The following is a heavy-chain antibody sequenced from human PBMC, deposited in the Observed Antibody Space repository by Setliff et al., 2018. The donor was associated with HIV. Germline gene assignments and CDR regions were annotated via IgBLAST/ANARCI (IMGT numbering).Heavy chain of an antibody. D-gene: IGHD3-10*01. CDR1: AFTFSDYW. J-gene: IGHJ4*02. Sequence: AGGSLRLSCRASAFTFSDYWMTWVRQAPGRGLEWVANIKDDGSEKNYLDSVKGRFTISRDNAKNSLYLQMNSLRAEDTAVYYCARDPRKTYYYGSGSSPEDYWGQGTLVTVSS. CDR2: IKDDGSEK. V-gene: IGHV3-7*01. CDR3: ARDPRKTYYYGSGSSPEDY.